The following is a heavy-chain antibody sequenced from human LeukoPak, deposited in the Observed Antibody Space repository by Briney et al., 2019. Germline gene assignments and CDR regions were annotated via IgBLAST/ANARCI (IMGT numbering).Heavy chain of an antibody. V-gene: IGHV1-3*01. D-gene: IGHD2-15*01. CDR2: INAGNGNT. Sequence: ASVKVSCKASGYTFTSYAMHWVRQAPGQRLEWMGWINAGNGNTKYSQKFQGRVTITRDTSASTAYMELSSLRSEDTAVYYYARSGPGVLYYYGMDVWGQGTTVTVSS. CDR1: GYTFTSYA. J-gene: IGHJ6*02. CDR3: ARSGPGVLYYYGMDV.